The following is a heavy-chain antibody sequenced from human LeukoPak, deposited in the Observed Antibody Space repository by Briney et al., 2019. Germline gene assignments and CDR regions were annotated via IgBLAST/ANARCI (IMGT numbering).Heavy chain of an antibody. CDR1: GFTFSSYG. Sequence: PGRSLRLSCAASGFTFSSYGMHWVRQAPGKGLEWVAVISYDGSNKYYADSVKGRFTISRDNSKNTLYLQMNSLRAEDTAVYYCARWCCSGGSCYWGYYYYYMDVWGKGTTVTISS. J-gene: IGHJ6*03. D-gene: IGHD2-15*01. V-gene: IGHV3-30*03. CDR3: ARWCCSGGSCYWGYYYYYMDV. CDR2: ISYDGSNK.